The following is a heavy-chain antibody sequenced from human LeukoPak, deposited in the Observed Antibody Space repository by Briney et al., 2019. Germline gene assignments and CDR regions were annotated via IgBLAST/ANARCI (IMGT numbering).Heavy chain of an antibody. CDR3: ARDKEKATAQFDY. CDR1: GFTFSKYS. J-gene: IGHJ4*02. V-gene: IGHV3-48*01. CDR2: ISSSSSTI. Sequence: PGGSLRLSCAASGFTFSKYSINWVRQAPGKGLEWVSYISSSSSTIYYTDSVKGRFTISRDSAKNSPYLQMNSLRPEDTAVYYCARDKEKATAQFDYWGQGTLVTVSS. D-gene: IGHD5-24*01.